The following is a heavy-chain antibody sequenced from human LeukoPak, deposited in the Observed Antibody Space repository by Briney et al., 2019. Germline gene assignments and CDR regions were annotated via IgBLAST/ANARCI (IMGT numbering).Heavy chain of an antibody. V-gene: IGHV3-7*03. D-gene: IGHD3-22*01. Sequence: GSLRLSCAASGFTFSSYCMNWVRQAPGEGLGWVANINQDGSEKYYVDSVKGRVTVSRDNAKNSLYLQMNSLRAEDTAVYYCAKGRITMIDIFDYWGQGTLVTVSS. CDR3: AKGRITMIDIFDY. J-gene: IGHJ4*02. CDR1: GFTFSSYC. CDR2: INQDGSEK.